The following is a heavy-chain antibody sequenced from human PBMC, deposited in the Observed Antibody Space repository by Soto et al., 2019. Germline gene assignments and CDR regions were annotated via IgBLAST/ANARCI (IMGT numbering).Heavy chain of an antibody. CDR1: GFTFGDYA. J-gene: IGHJ6*02. D-gene: IGHD2-2*01. CDR3: TRDPSIVVVPAAPSYYYYYGMDV. V-gene: IGHV3-49*04. CDR2: IRSKAYGGTT. Sequence: HPGGSLRLSCTASGFTFGDYAMSWVRQAPGKGLEWVGFIRSKAYGGTTEYAASVKGRFTISRDDSKSIAYLQMNSLKTEDTAVYYCTRDPSIVVVPAAPSYYYYYGMDVWGQGTTVTVSS.